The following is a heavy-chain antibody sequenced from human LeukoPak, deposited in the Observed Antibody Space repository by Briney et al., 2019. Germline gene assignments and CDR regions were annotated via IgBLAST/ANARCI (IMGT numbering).Heavy chain of an antibody. CDR2: ISTYNGNT. V-gene: IGHV1-18*01. Sequence: ASVKVSCKTSGYTFTSYDITWVRQAPGQGLEWMGWISTYNGNTNYPQTLQGRVAMTTDTSTNTVYMELRSLRSDDTAVYYCVRRKGGYDYFDSWGQGTLLTVSP. J-gene: IGHJ4*02. D-gene: IGHD5-12*01. CDR3: VRRKGGYDYFDS. CDR1: GYTFTSYD.